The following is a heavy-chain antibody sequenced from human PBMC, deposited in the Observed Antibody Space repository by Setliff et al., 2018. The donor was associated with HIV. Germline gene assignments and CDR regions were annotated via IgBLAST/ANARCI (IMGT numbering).Heavy chain of an antibody. D-gene: IGHD4-17*01. CDR3: ARDNYDDYSRVQMDV. CDR2: ISAYKGKT. CDR1: GYTFTSYG. J-gene: IGHJ6*04. Sequence: ASVKVSCKASGYTFTSYGISWVRQAPGQGLEWMGWISAYKGKTNYAQKFQGRISMTTDTSTSTAYMELRSLRSDDTAVYYCARDNYDDYSRVQMDVWGKGTTVTISS. V-gene: IGHV1-18*01.